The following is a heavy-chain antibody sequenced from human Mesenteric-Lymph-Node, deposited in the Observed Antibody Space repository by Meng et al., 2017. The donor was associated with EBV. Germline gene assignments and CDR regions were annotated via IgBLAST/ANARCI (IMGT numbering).Heavy chain of an antibody. CDR3: ARGEVFDS. Sequence: QVQRQESGPGLVKASDTLSLTCNVSGGSINSFYWSWIRQPPGKGLEWIGYIYHSGSTNYNPSLKSRVTMSVDMSKNQFSLKLSSVTAADTAVYYCARGEVFDSWGQGTLVTVSS. CDR2: IYHSGST. V-gene: IGHV4-59*07. J-gene: IGHJ4*02. CDR1: GGSINSFY.